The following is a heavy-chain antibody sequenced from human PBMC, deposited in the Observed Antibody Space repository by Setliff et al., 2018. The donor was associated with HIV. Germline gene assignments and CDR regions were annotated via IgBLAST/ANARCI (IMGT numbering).Heavy chain of an antibody. J-gene: IGHJ4*02. CDR3: ARAKGGTVFGVVPPPFDY. V-gene: IGHV1-2*02. CDR1: GGSFSRNA. Sequence: GASVKVSCKASGGSFSRNAISWVRQAPGHGLEWMGWINPNSGGTNYAQKFQGRVTMTRDKSTSTSHMELSSLRSEDTAMYYCARAKGGTVFGVVPPPFDYWGQGTLVTVSS. D-gene: IGHD3-3*01. CDR2: INPNSGGT.